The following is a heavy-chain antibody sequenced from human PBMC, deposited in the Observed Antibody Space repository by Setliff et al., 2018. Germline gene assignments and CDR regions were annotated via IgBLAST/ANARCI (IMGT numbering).Heavy chain of an antibody. CDR2: ISSSGSTI. V-gene: IGHV3-11*01. J-gene: IGHJ4*02. CDR3: AKRGPYCSGGTCHYYFDY. Sequence: FLRLSCAASRFPFSNYWMSWVRQAPGKGLEWVSYISSSGSTIYYADSVKGRFTISRDNAKNSLYLQMNSLRAEDTAVYYCAKRGPYCSGGTCHYYFDYWGQGTLVTVSS. D-gene: IGHD2-15*01. CDR1: RFPFSNYW.